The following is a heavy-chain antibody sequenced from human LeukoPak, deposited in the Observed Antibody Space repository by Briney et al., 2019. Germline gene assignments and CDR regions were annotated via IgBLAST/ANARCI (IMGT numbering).Heavy chain of an antibody. CDR1: GDSISSRNYY. CDR3: ASGGSWLFNAFDI. J-gene: IGHJ3*02. CDR2: IYISGST. V-gene: IGHV4-61*02. D-gene: IGHD1-26*01. Sequence: SETLSLTCTVSGDSISSRNYYWSWIRQPAGKGLEWIGRIYISGSTNYNPSLKSRVTISLDTSKNQVSLKLSSVAAADTAVYYCASGGSWLFNAFDIWGQGTMVTVSS.